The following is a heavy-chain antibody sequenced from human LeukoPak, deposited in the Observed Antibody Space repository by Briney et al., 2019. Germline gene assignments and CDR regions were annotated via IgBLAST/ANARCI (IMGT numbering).Heavy chain of an antibody. J-gene: IGHJ5*02. CDR1: GGTFSSYA. V-gene: IGHV1-69*13. Sequence: ASVTVSFTASGGTFSSYAISWVRQAPGQGLEWMGGIIPIFGTANYAQKFQGRVTITADESTSTAYMELSSLRSEDTAVYYCARGDYYDSSGLAWFDPWGQGTLVTVSS. D-gene: IGHD3-22*01. CDR2: IIPIFGTA. CDR3: ARGDYYDSSGLAWFDP.